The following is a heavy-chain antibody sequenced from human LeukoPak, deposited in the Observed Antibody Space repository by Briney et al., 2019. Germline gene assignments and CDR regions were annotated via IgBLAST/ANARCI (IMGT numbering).Heavy chain of an antibody. J-gene: IGHJ5*02. V-gene: IGHV3-23*01. D-gene: IGHD2-2*01. CDR3: AKGSLVGYCSSTSCYFDDNWFDP. CDR1: GFTFSTYV. CDR2: ISDSGDTT. Sequence: GGSLRLSCAASGFTFSTYVMRWVRQDPGKGLEWVAVISDSGDTTNYADSVKGRFTISRDNSKNTLYLQMNSLRAEDTAVYYCAKGSLVGYCSSTSCYFDDNWFDPWGQGTLVTVSS.